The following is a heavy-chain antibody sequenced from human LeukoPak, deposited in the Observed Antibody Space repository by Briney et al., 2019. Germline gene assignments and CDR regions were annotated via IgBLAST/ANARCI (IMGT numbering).Heavy chain of an antibody. J-gene: IGHJ4*02. D-gene: IGHD3-22*01. V-gene: IGHV1-46*01. CDR2: INPSGGST. CDR3: ARDRYYYDSSGYYLDY. Sequence: ASVKVSCKASGYTFTSYYMHWVRQAPGQGLEWMGIINPSGGSTSYAQKFQGRVTMSVDTSKNQFSLKLSSVTAADTAVYYCARDRYYYDSSGYYLDYWGQGTLVTVSS. CDR1: GYTFTSYY.